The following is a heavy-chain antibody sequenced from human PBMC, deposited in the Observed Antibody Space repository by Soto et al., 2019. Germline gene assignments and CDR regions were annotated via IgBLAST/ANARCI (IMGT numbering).Heavy chain of an antibody. Sequence: PGGSLRLSCAASGFTFSSYSMNWVRQAPGKGLEWVSYISSRSSTIYYADSVKGRFTISRDNAKNSLYLQMNSLRAEDTAVYYCAREIYDSSGYYAPFDHWGQGT. V-gene: IGHV3-48*01. CDR1: GFTFSSYS. D-gene: IGHD3-22*01. J-gene: IGHJ4*02. CDR3: AREIYDSSGYYAPFDH. CDR2: ISSRSSTI.